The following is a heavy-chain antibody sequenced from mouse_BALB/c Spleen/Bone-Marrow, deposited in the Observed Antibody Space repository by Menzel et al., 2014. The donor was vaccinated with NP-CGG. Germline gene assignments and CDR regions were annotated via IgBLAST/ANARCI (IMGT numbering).Heavy chain of an antibody. V-gene: IGHV14-3*02. CDR1: GFNIKDTY. CDR3: ALYYDYDVGY. Sequence: EVKLAESGAELVKPGASVKLSCTASGFNIKDTYMHWVKQRPEQGLEWIGRIDPANGNTKYDPKFQGKATITADTSSNTAYLQLSSLTSEDTAVYYWALYYDYDVGYWGQGTTLTVSS. CDR2: IDPANGNT. J-gene: IGHJ2*01. D-gene: IGHD2-4*01.